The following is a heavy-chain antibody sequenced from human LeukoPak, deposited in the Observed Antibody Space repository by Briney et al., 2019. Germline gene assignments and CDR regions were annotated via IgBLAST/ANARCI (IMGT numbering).Heavy chain of an antibody. CDR2: IHPNTGAT. D-gene: IGHD5-12*01. J-gene: IGHJ4*02. Sequence: GASVEVSCKTSGYTFTGYYLHWVRQAPGQGLEWVGWIHPNTGATHYAQKFQGRLTMTRDTSISTVYMELTRLRSDDTAVYYCARDMGRYSGYDYDYWGQGTLVTASS. CDR3: ARDMGRYSGYDYDY. CDR1: GYTFTGYY. V-gene: IGHV1-2*02.